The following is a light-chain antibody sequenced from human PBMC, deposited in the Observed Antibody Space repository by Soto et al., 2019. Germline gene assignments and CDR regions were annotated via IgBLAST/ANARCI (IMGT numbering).Light chain of an antibody. J-gene: IGKJ2*02. V-gene: IGKV1-33*01. CDR3: QQFDSVPCT. CDR2: DAS. CDR1: QDINNY. Sequence: DIQMTQSPSSLSASVGDRVTITCQASQDINNYLIWYQHKPGKAPKLLIYDASTLGTGVSSRFSGGGSGTHFTFTISSLQPEDIATYYCQQFDSVPCTFGQGTKFDLK.